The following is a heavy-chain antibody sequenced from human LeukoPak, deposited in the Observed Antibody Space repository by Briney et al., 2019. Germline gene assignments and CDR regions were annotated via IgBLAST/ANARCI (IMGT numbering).Heavy chain of an antibody. V-gene: IGHV1-18*01. CDR1: GYTFTSYG. J-gene: IGHJ5*02. CDR3: ARGRSIYVRRNWFDP. D-gene: IGHD3-16*02. Sequence: GASVKVSCKASGYTFTSYGISWVRQAPGQGLEWMGWISAYNGNTNYAQKLQGRVTMTTDTSTSTAYMELRSLRSDDTAVYYCARGRSIYVRRNWFDPWGQGTLVTVSS. CDR2: ISAYNGNT.